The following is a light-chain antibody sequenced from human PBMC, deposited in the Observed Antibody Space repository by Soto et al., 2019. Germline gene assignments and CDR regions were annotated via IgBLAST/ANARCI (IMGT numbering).Light chain of an antibody. J-gene: IGKJ3*01. CDR1: QSVTSSY. Sequence: ENVLTQSPGTLSLSPGERATLSCRTSQSVTSSYLAWYQQKPGQAPRLLIYGASTRATGIPDRFSGSGSGTDFTLTISRLEPEDVGRYYCQLFVSRGFTFGPGTIVDIK. V-gene: IGKV3-20*01. CDR2: GAS. CDR3: QLFVSRGFT.